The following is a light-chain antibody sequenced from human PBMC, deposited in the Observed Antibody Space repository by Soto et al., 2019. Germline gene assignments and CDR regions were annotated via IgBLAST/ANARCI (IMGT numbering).Light chain of an antibody. CDR2: GAS. Sequence: EVVMTQSPATLSVSPGERVTLSCRASQSINAHLAWYQQKPGQAPRLLIHGASTRATGIPARFSGSGFGTEFILTISSLQSDDWAVYYCQQYNTWLWTFGQGTKVEIQ. CDR1: QSINAH. CDR3: QQYNTWLWT. V-gene: IGKV3-15*01. J-gene: IGKJ1*01.